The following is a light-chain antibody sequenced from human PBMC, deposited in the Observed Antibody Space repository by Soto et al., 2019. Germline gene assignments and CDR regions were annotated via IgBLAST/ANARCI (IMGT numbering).Light chain of an antibody. CDR2: EVN. V-gene: IGLV2-18*02. Sequence: QSALTQPPSVSGSPGQSVTISCTGTSSDVGSYNRVSWYQQPPGTAPKLMIYEVNNRPSGVPDRFFGSKSGNTASLTISGLQAEDEADYYCSSFTSSNTWVFGGGTKLTVL. CDR1: SSDVGSYNR. CDR3: SSFTSSNTWV. J-gene: IGLJ3*02.